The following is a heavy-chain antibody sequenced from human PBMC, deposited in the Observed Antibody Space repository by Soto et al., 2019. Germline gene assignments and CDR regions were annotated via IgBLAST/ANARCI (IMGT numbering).Heavy chain of an antibody. CDR1: SGSISSSNW. CDR3: ARVPWGDCSSTSCHGGIDY. V-gene: IGHV4-4*02. Sequence: SETLSLTCAVSSGSISSSNWWSWVRQPPGKGLEWIGEIYHSGSTNYNPSLKSRVTISVDKSKNQFSLRLSSVTAADTAVYYCARVPWGDCSSTSCHGGIDYWGQGTLVTVSS. D-gene: IGHD2-2*01. J-gene: IGHJ4*02. CDR2: IYHSGST.